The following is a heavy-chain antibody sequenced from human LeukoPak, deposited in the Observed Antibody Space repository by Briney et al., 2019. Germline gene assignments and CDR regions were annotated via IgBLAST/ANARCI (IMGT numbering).Heavy chain of an antibody. J-gene: IGHJ6*03. CDR3: ARGEYPNYYYYMDV. Sequence: SETLSLTCNVSGGSINTYYWTWIRHPPGKGLEWIGYIYYTGSTKYNPSLQSRVTMSADTSKNQVSLKLSSVTAADTAVYYCARGEYPNYYYYMDVWGKGTTVTVSS. CDR1: GGSINTYY. CDR2: IYYTGST. D-gene: IGHD2-2*01. V-gene: IGHV4-59*13.